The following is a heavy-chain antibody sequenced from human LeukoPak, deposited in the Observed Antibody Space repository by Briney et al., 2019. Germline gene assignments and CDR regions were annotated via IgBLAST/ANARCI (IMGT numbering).Heavy chain of an antibody. CDR2: IYPGDADT. CDR1: GYSFTSYW. D-gene: IGHD3-10*01. J-gene: IGHJ4*02. V-gene: IGHV5-51*01. CDR3: ARLMKGSGSYLDY. Sequence: GESLKISCKGSGYSFTSYWIGWLRQMPGKGLEWRGFIYPGDADTRYSPSFQGQVTISADKSISTAYLQWSSLKASDTAMYYCARLMKGSGSYLDYWGQGTLVTVSS.